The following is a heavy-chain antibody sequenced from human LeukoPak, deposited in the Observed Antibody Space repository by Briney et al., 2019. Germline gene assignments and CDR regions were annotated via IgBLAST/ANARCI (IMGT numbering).Heavy chain of an antibody. CDR2: IYRSGTT. D-gene: IGHD2-21*01. V-gene: IGHV4-38-2*01. Sequence: SETLSLTCAVSGYSISRDYYWAWIRRPPAKGLEWIGYIYRSGTTYYGPSLKSRVTISVDTSKNHFSLKLTSVTAADTAIYYCATLNFGFAYWGQGIPVTVSS. CDR1: GYSISRDYY. J-gene: IGHJ4*02. CDR3: ATLNFGFAY.